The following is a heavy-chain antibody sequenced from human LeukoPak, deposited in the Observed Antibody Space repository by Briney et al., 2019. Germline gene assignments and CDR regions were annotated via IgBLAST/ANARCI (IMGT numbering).Heavy chain of an antibody. CDR3: AREYSFGSGTSRINWFDP. Sequence: PGGSLRLSCVASGFTLSSFAMHWVRQAPGKGLEWVVVVSSDGSNKHYADSVKGRFTISRDNSKSTLHLQVDTLRPDDTAVYYCAREYSFGSGTSRINWFDPWGQGTLVTVSS. V-gene: IGHV3-30*04. D-gene: IGHD3-10*01. CDR1: GFTLSSFA. CDR2: VSSDGSNK. J-gene: IGHJ5*02.